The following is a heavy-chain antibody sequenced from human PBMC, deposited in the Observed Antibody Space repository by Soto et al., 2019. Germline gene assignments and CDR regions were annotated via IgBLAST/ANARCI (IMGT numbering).Heavy chain of an antibody. CDR2: IYFSWCT. CDR1: GGSISSSSYY. J-gene: IGHJ4*02. Sequence: QLQLQESGPGLVKPSETLSLTCTVSGGSISSSSYYWGWFRQPPGKGLEWIGSIYFSWCTYYNPSRRSRVNISVDTSKNRFSLKLSSVTAADTAVYYCASYYDYIWGSYRDYWGQGTLVTVSS. D-gene: IGHD3-16*02. CDR3: ASYYDYIWGSYRDY. V-gene: IGHV4-39*01.